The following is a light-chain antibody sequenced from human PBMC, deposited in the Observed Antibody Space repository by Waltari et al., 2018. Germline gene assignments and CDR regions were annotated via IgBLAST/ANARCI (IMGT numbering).Light chain of an antibody. CDR1: QGLGSF. Sequence: DIQMTQSPSSVSASLGDRFPLPCGTIQGLGSFLAWYQQKPGQAPRLFIFAASSLHTGVPSRFSATWDGTHFSLTISNIQPEDFATYYCQQADSFPRTVGPGTKVEMK. J-gene: IGKJ3*01. CDR2: AAS. V-gene: IGKV1-12*01. CDR3: QQADSFPRT.